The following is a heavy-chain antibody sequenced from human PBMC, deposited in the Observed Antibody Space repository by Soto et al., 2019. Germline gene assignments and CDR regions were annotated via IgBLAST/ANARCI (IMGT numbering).Heavy chain of an antibody. D-gene: IGHD2-15*01. Sequence: EVQLVESGGGLVQLGGSLRLACAASGFTVSRTYMSWVRQAPGKGLEWVSVIYSDDSTYSAESVKCRCTISRDNAKNTLYLEMNRLRAEHTAVYYCARGYCPGPWGRGTLLTVSS. CDR1: GFTVSRTY. CDR3: ARGYCPGP. J-gene: IGHJ5*02. CDR2: IYSDDST. V-gene: IGHV3-66*01.